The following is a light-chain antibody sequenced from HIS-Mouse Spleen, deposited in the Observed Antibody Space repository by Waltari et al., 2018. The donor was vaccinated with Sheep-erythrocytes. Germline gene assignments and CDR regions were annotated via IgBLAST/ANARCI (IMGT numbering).Light chain of an antibody. CDR3: QQRSNWPQPWT. Sequence: EIVLTQSPATLSLSPGERATLSCRSSKSVSSYLAWSQQKPGQAPRHLIYDASNRATGIPARFSGSGSGTDFTLTISSLEPEDFAVYYCQQRSNWPQPWTFGQGTKVEIK. CDR1: KSVSSY. J-gene: IGKJ1*01. V-gene: IGKV3-11*01. CDR2: DAS.